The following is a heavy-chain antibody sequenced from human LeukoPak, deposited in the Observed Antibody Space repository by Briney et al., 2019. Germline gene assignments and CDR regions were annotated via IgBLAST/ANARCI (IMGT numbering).Heavy chain of an antibody. CDR1: LYTFSTYV. J-gene: IGHJ5*02. CDR2: ISGSTGST. CDR3: PRVGRDCSDINCYWADWFDP. V-gene: IGHV1-18*01. Sequence: GASVKVSCKASLYTFSTYVITWVREAPGQGPEWLGWISGSTGSTHYAQAVQARVTMTTDTSTAKAYMEMRSLSYDDTAVYYCPRVGRDCSDINCYWADWFDPWGQGTLVIVYS. D-gene: IGHD2-21*02.